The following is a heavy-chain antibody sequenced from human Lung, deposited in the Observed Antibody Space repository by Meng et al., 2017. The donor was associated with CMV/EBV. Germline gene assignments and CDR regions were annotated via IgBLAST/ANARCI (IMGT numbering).Heavy chain of an antibody. CDR1: GGSISSRNW. CDR3: ASFPPPGKQWLVTDY. V-gene: IGHV4-4*02. J-gene: IGHJ4*02. CDR2: IYHSGST. Sequence: QVQLQAAGPGLVKPSGTLFLSGAVTGGSISSRNWWSWVRQPPGKGLEWIGEIYHSGSTNYNPSLKSRVTISVDKSKNQFSLKLSSVTAADTAVYYCASFPPPGKQWLVTDYWGQGTLVTVSS. D-gene: IGHD6-19*01.